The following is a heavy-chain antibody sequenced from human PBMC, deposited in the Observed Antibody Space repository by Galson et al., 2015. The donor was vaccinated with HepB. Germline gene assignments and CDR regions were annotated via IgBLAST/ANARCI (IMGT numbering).Heavy chain of an antibody. Sequence: SLRLSCAASGFTFSDYYMSWIRQAPGKGLEWLAYVSSNNIYTNYADSVKGRFTVSRDNVKNSISLQMNRLSVEDTAMYYCARVADSHYGDHTHFDSLGQGTLVTVSS. CDR2: VSSNNIYT. D-gene: IGHD4-17*01. CDR3: ARVADSHYGDHTHFDS. J-gene: IGHJ4*02. CDR1: GFTFSDYY. V-gene: IGHV3-11*06.